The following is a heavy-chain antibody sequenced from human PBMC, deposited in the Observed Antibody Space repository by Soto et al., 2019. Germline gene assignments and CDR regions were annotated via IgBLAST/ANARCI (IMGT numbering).Heavy chain of an antibody. J-gene: IGHJ6*02. CDR1: GYTFTSYA. CDR3: ARHDCISSSCYYYYYYTMDV. V-gene: IGHV1-69*13. Sequence: GASVKVSCKASGYTFTSYAIHWVRQAPGQGLGWMGIIIPIFDTTNYAQKFQGRVTITADESTSTAYMELSSLRSEDTAVYYCARHDCISSSCYYYYYYTMDVWGQGTTVTVSS. CDR2: IIPIFDTT. D-gene: IGHD2-2*01.